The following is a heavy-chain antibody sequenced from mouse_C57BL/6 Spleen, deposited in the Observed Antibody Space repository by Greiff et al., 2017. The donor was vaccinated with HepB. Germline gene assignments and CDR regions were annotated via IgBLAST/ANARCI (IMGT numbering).Heavy chain of an antibody. J-gene: IGHJ4*01. D-gene: IGHD3-2*02. V-gene: IGHV1-18*01. CDR2: INPNNGGT. CDR1: GYTFTDYN. Sequence: VQLQQSGPELVKPGASVKIPCKASGYTFTDYNMDWVKQSHGKSLEWIGDINPNNGGTIYNQKFKGKATLTVDKSSSTAYMELRSLTSEDTAVYDCAKSLLLQAMAMDYWGQGTSVTVSS. CDR3: AKSLLLQAMAMDY.